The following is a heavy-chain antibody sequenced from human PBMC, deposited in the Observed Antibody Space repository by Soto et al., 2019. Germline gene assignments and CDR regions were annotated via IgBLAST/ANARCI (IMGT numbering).Heavy chain of an antibody. J-gene: IGHJ6*02. CDR3: ARLYSSGGRYGMDA. CDR2: INPNSGGT. CDR1: GYTFTGYY. Sequence: QVQLVQSGAEVKKPGASVKVSCKASGYTFTGYYMHWVRQAPGQGLEWMGWINPNSGGTNYAPKSQGRGTRTRETSTSTAYMEQSRLRSDDTAVYYCARLYSSGGRYGMDAWGQGTTVTVSS. D-gene: IGHD5-18*01. V-gene: IGHV1-2*02.